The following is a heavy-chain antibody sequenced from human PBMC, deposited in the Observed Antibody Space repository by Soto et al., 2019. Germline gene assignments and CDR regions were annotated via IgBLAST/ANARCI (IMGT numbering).Heavy chain of an antibody. CDR3: ARGGSSSDNGMDV. J-gene: IGHJ6*02. CDR1: GFRFSTYS. V-gene: IGHV3-48*02. D-gene: IGHD6-6*01. Sequence: EVQLVESGGGLVQPGGSLRLSCAASGFRFSTYSMNWVRQAPGKGLEWVSYISSRSYTIYYVDSVKGRFTISRDNAKNSLYLQMNSLRDEDTAVYYCARGGSSSDNGMDVWGQGTTVTVSS. CDR2: ISSRSYTI.